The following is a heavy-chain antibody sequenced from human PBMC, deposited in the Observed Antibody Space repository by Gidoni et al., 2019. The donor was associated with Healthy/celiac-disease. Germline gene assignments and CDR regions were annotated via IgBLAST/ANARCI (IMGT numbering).Heavy chain of an antibody. CDR1: GVTLSRYA. Sequence: QVQLVQSGAEVKNPGSSVKVSCKASGVTLSRYAICWVRQAPGQGLEWMGGIIPIFGTANYAQKFQGRVTITADESTSTAYMELSSLRSEDTAVYYCASTSLGGGYCTNGVCYWGQGTLVTVSS. J-gene: IGHJ4*02. CDR3: ASTSLGGGYCTNGVCY. CDR2: IIPIFGTA. D-gene: IGHD2-8*01. V-gene: IGHV1-69*01.